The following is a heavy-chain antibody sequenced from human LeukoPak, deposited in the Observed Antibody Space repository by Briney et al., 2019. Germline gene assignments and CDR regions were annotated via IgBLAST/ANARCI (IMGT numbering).Heavy chain of an antibody. CDR1: GFILSDHY. CDR3: ARVYYESSGYYRYFDS. D-gene: IGHD3-22*01. Sequence: GGSLRLSCAASGFILSDHYMDWVRQAPGKGLEWVGRTRNKAMSYTTDYAVSVKGRFTISRDDSKKSLYLQMNNLKIEDTAVYFCARVYYESSGYYRYFDSWGQGTLVTVSS. CDR2: TRNKAMSYTT. J-gene: IGHJ4*02. V-gene: IGHV3-72*01.